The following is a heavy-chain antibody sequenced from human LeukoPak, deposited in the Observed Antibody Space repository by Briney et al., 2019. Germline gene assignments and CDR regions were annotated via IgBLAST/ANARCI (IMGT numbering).Heavy chain of an antibody. J-gene: IGHJ4*02. Sequence: AGSLTPSCPASGLSFSSYSMTWVRQAPGQGLDWVSSISSSSSYIYYADSVKGRFTISRDNAKNSLYLQMNSLRAEDTAVYYCARGQRYYDSSDYWGQGTLVTASS. D-gene: IGHD3-22*01. CDR1: GLSFSSYS. CDR2: ISSSSSYI. V-gene: IGHV3-21*01. CDR3: ARGQRYYDSSDY.